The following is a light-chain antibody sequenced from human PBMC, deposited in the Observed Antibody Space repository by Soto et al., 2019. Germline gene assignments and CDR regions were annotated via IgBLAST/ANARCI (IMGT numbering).Light chain of an antibody. Sequence: EIVMTQSPATLSVSPGETATLSCRASQSISMGLAWYRQKPGQAPRLLIYGASTRASGTPARFSGSGSGTEFTLTISSLQSEDFALYYCQQYNKWPLITFGQGTRLEIK. CDR2: GAS. J-gene: IGKJ5*01. V-gene: IGKV3D-15*01. CDR1: QSISMG. CDR3: QQYNKWPLIT.